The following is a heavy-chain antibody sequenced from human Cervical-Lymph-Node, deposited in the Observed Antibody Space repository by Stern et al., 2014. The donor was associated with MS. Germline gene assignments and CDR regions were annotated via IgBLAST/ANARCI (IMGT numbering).Heavy chain of an antibody. CDR1: GGSISSGSYY. CDR3: ARGYRFFDD. V-gene: IGHV4-61*02. Sequence: QLQLQESGPGLVKPSQTLSLTCTVSGGSISSGSYYWSWIRQPAGKRLEWIGRLFSSGNTFHNPSLKSRVNISVDNSKKPFSLELRSVTAANTAVYYCARGYRFFDDWGQGTLVTVSS. CDR2: LFSSGNT. D-gene: IGHD3-16*02. J-gene: IGHJ4*02.